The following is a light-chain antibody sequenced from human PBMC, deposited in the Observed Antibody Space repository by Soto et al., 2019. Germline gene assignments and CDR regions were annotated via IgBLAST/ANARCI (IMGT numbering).Light chain of an antibody. J-gene: IGKJ1*01. CDR3: QQYGSSPWT. Sequence: ETVLTQSPGTLSLSPGERAPLSCRASQTIRSDYLACYRQTPGQAHRLLIYGASNRATGIADRFSGSGSGTDFTLRSSRLEPEDFALYYCQQYGSSPWTFGQGTKVEIK. CDR2: GAS. CDR1: QTIRSDY. V-gene: IGKV3-20*01.